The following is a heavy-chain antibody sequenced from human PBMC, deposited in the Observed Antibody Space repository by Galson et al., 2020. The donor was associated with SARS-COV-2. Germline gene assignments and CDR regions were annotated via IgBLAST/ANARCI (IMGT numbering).Heavy chain of an antibody. CDR3: ARAWATPDKIIAVAGTLYYFDY. D-gene: IGHD6-19*01. J-gene: IGHJ4*02. V-gene: IGHV3-21*01. CDR1: GFTFSSYS. CDR2: ISSSSSYI. Sequence: GESLKISCAASGFTFSSYSMNWVRQAPGKGLEWVSSISSSSSYIYYADSVKGRFTISRDNAKNSLYLQMNSLRAEDTAVYYCARAWATPDKIIAVAGTLYYFDYWGQGTLVTVSA.